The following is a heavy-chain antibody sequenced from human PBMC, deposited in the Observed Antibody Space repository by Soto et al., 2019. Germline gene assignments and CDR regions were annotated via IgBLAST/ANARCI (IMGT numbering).Heavy chain of an antibody. CDR2: IYYSGST. CDR3: ARAERRASYYSYYGMDV. Sequence: QVQLQESGPGLVKPSQTLSLTCTVSGGSISSGGYYWSWIRQHPGKGLEWIGYIYYSGSTYYNPSLKSRVTISVDTSKNQFSLKLSSVPAADTAVYYCARAERRASYYSYYGMDVWGQGTTVTVSS. J-gene: IGHJ6*02. V-gene: IGHV4-31*03. CDR1: GGSISSGGYY.